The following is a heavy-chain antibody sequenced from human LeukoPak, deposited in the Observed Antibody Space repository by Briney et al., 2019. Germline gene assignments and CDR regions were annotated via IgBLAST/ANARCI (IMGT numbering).Heavy chain of an antibody. D-gene: IGHD2-21*02. CDR3: ARRTLAYCGGDCRVFDY. Sequence: GESLKISCKGSGYSFTSYWIGWVRQMPGKGLEWMGIIYPGDSDTRYSPSFQGQVTISADKSISTAYLQWSSLKASDTAMYYCARRTLAYCGGDCRVFDYWGQGTLVTVSS. V-gene: IGHV5-51*01. CDR2: IYPGDSDT. CDR1: GYSFTSYW. J-gene: IGHJ4*02.